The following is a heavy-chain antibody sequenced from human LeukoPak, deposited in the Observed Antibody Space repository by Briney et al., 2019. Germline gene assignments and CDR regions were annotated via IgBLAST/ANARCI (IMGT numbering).Heavy chain of an antibody. J-gene: IGHJ4*02. Sequence: PGGPLRLFCVASGFHLRHYYMSCVRQAPGKGLEWVAYIRHDGSNIYNVDSVRGRFTISRDNAKHSLFLQMNSLKDEDTAVYYCARDGSGRDFSLDYWGQGTLVTVSS. V-gene: IGHV3-7*01. CDR1: GFHLRHYY. D-gene: IGHD3-10*01. CDR2: IRHDGSNI. CDR3: ARDGSGRDFSLDY.